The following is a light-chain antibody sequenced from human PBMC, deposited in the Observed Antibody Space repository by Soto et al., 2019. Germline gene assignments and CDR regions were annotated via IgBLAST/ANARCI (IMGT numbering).Light chain of an antibody. V-gene: IGLV1-47*01. J-gene: IGLJ1*01. CDR2: RNN. CDR3: AVWDDYVSGYV. CDR1: DSDIGSNY. Sequence: QFVLTPPPSTVRTPGERVTISCSGSDSDIGSNYVDWYHQFPGKAPKLLIYRNNERPSGVPERFSGSKSGTSAALAISGLRSEDEADYYCAVWDDYVSGYVFGAGTKVTVL.